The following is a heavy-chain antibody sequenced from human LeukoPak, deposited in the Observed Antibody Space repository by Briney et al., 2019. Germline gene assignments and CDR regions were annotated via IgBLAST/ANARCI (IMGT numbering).Heavy chain of an antibody. CDR1: GYTFTGYY. J-gene: IGHJ4*02. D-gene: IGHD1-26*01. CDR3: ARDHAFYSGSYTHDY. V-gene: IGHV1-2*02. Sequence: ASVKVSCKASGYTFTGYYMHWVRQAPGQGLEWTGWINPNSGGTNYAQKFQGRVTMTRDTSISTAYMELSRLRSDDTAVYYCARDHAFYSGSYTHDYWGQGTLVTVSS. CDR2: INPNSGGT.